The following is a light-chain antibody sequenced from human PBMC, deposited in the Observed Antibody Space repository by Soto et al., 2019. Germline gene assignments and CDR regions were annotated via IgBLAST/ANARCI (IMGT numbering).Light chain of an antibody. V-gene: IGLV1-44*01. CDR1: SFNIRRET. J-gene: IGLJ2*01. CDR3: ATGDASLHSPL. CDR2: SSD. Sequence: QSVLTQPPSASGTPVQTITISCSGSSFNIRRETVHWHQQFPGTAHKLLIYSSDQRPSGVPGRFSGSNTGTSASLASSGLAFEDAAYYYWATGDASLHSPLFGGGTKLTV.